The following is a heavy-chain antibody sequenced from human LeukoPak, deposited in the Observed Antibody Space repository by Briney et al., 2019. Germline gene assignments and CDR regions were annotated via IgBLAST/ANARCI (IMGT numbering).Heavy chain of an antibody. J-gene: IGHJ4*02. Sequence: SVKDSCKASGGTFSSYAISWVRQAPGQGLEWMGGIIPIFGTANYAQKFQGRVTITADESTSTAYMELSSLRSEDTAVYYCASDKSGSSELYYFDYWGQGTLVTVSS. CDR2: IIPIFGTA. CDR3: ASDKSGSSELYYFDY. V-gene: IGHV1-69*13. CDR1: GGTFSSYA. D-gene: IGHD1-26*01.